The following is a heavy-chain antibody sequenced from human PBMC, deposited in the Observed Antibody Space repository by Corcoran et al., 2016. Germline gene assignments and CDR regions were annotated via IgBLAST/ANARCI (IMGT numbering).Heavy chain of an antibody. J-gene: IGHJ6*02. Sequence: QVQLVQSGAEVKKPGASVKVSCKASGYTFTSYYMHWVRQAPGQGLEWMGIINPSGGSTSYAQKFQGRVTMTRDTSTSTVYMELSSLRSEDTAVYDCARINPLCDYYYGMDVWGQGTTVTVSS. CDR3: ARINPLCDYYYGMDV. CDR2: INPSGGST. CDR1: GYTFTSYY. V-gene: IGHV1-46*01.